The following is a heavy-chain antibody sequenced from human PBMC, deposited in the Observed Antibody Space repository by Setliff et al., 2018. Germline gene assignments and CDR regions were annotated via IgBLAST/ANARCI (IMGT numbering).Heavy chain of an antibody. Sequence: PSETLSLTCTVSGGSISSSYWSWIRQPPGKGLEWIGYIYSSGSTNNNPSLKSRAAISVETSKNQFSLKLSSVTAADTAVYYCARAAKYVSSGYYGFWFDPWGQGTLVTVSS. CDR1: GGSISSSY. D-gene: IGHD3-22*01. V-gene: IGHV4-59*01. J-gene: IGHJ5*02. CDR2: IYSSGST. CDR3: ARAAKYVSSGYYGFWFDP.